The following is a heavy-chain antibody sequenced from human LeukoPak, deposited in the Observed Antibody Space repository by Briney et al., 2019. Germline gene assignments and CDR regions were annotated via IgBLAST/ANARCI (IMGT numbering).Heavy chain of an antibody. CDR2: IYYSGST. J-gene: IGHJ4*02. V-gene: IGHV4-31*03. D-gene: IGHD2-21*02. CDR3: AREGAGVTATYFDY. CDR1: GGSISSSGYY. Sequence: SETLSLTCTVSGGSISSSGYYWSWIRQHPGKGLEWIGYIYYSGSTYYNPSLKSRATISVDTSKNQFSLKLSSVTAADTAVYYCAREGAGVTATYFDYWGQGTLVTVSS.